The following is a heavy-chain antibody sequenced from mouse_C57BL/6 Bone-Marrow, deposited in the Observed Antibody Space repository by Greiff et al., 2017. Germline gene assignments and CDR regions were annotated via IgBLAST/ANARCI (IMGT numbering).Heavy chain of an antibody. CDR1: GYTFTSYG. J-gene: IGHJ2*01. V-gene: IGHV1-81*01. D-gene: IGHD4-1*02. Sequence: QVHVKQSGAELARPGASVKLSCKASGYTFTSYGISWVKQRTGQGLEWIGEIYPRSGNTYYNEKFKGKATLTADKSSSTAYMELRSLTSEDSAVYFCGAINWERDFDYWGQGTTLTVSS. CDR2: IYPRSGNT. CDR3: GAINWERDFDY.